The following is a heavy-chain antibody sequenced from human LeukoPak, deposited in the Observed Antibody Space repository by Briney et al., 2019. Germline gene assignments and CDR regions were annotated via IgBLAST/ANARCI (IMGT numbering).Heavy chain of an antibody. J-gene: IGHJ6*03. V-gene: IGHV4-39*01. Sequence: SETLTLTCTVSGGSISSSSNYWGWIRQPPGKGLEWIGSIYYSGSTYYNPSLKSRVTISVDTSKNQFSLKLSSVTAADTAVYYCARLELDYYYYYMDVWGKGTTVTVSS. CDR3: ARLELDYYYYYMDV. CDR2: IYYSGST. D-gene: IGHD1-7*01. CDR1: GGSISSSSNY.